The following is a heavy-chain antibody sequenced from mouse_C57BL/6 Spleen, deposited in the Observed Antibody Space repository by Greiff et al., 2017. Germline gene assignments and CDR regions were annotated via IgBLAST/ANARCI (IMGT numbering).Heavy chain of an antibody. D-gene: IGHD1-1*01. CDR3: ARYRWDRSSYVWFAD. Sequence: EVKLMESGGGLVKPGGSLKLSCAASGFTFSSYAMSWVRQTPEKRLEWVATISDGGSYTYYPDHVKGRFTISRDNAKNTLYLQMSHLKSEDTAMYDSARYRWDRSSYVWFADGGQGALVTASA. CDR2: ISDGGSYT. CDR1: GFTFSSYA. J-gene: IGHJ3*01. V-gene: IGHV5-4*03.